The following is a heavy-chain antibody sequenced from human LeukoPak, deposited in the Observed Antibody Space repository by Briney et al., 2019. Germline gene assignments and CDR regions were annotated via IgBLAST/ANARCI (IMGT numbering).Heavy chain of an antibody. CDR2: VTWNSGVT. D-gene: IGHD3-9*01. CDR1: GFTFDDFA. CDR3: AKGRVSRFFDWSIDY. Sequence: GRPLRLSCVASGFTFDDFAMHWVRQAPGKGLEWVSSVTWNSGVTGYADSMKGRFTISRDNAKNSLYLQMNSLRAEDTALYYCAKGRVSRFFDWSIDYWGQGTLVSVSS. V-gene: IGHV3-9*01. J-gene: IGHJ4*02.